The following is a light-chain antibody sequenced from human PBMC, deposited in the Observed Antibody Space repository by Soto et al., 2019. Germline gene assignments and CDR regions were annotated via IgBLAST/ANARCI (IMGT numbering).Light chain of an antibody. CDR3: SSYAGSNNPVV. J-gene: IGLJ2*01. CDR1: SSDVGGYNY. Sequence: QSALTQPPSASGSPGQSVTISCTGTSSDVGGYNYVSWYQQHPGKAHKLMIYEVSKRPSGVPDRFSGSKSGNTASLTVSGLQAEDEADYYCSSYAGSNNPVVFGGGTKVTVL. V-gene: IGLV2-8*01. CDR2: EVS.